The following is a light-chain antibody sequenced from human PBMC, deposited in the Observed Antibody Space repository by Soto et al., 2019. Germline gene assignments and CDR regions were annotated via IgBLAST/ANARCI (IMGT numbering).Light chain of an antibody. CDR2: DAS. CDR1: QSVTDW. J-gene: IGKJ2*02. CDR3: QQYYCSCT. V-gene: IGKV1-5*01. Sequence: DIQLTQSPSTLSASVGDRVTITCRASQSVTDWLAWYQQKPGKAPKLLIYDASSLQSGGPSRFSGSGSGTEFSLTISSLQPDDFATYYFQQYYCSCTFGQGTKVEIK.